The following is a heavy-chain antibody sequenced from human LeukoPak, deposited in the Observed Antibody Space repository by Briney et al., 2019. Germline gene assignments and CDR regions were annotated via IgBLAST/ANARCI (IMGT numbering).Heavy chain of an antibody. CDR2: IDTDGIST. D-gene: IGHD5-12*01. CDR1: GFTFSSYW. V-gene: IGHV3-74*01. Sequence: GGSLRLSCAASGFTFSSYWMHWVRQAPGKGLVWVSRIDTDGISTTYADSVKGRFTISKDNAKNTLYLQMNSLGAEDTAVYYCTRGYAGIDYWGQGTLVTVSS. J-gene: IGHJ4*02. CDR3: TRGYAGIDY.